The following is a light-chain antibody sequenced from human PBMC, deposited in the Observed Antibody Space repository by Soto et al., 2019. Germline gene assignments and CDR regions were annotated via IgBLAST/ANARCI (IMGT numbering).Light chain of an antibody. CDR2: SNN. J-gene: IGLJ1*01. CDR1: SSNIGSNT. Sequence: QSVLTQPPSASGTAGQRVTISCSGSSSNIGSNTVNWYQQLPGTAPKLLIYSNNQRPSGVPDRFSGSKSGTSASLAISGLQSDDEADYYCAAWDDSLNGYVFGTGTKLTVL. CDR3: AAWDDSLNGYV. V-gene: IGLV1-44*01.